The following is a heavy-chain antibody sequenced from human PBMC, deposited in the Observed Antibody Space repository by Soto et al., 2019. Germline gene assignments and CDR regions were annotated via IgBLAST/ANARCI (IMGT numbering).Heavy chain of an antibody. CDR2: IYHSGST. D-gene: IGHD3-22*01. J-gene: IGHJ4*02. V-gene: IGHV4-4*02. CDR1: GGSISSSNW. CDR3: AAWGNYYDSSGPPFDY. Sequence: SETLSLTCAVSGGSISSSNWWSWVRQPPGKGLEWIGEIYHSGSTNYNPSLKSRVTISVDKSKNQFSLKLSSVTAADTAVYYCAAWGNYYDSSGPPFDYWGQGTLVTVS.